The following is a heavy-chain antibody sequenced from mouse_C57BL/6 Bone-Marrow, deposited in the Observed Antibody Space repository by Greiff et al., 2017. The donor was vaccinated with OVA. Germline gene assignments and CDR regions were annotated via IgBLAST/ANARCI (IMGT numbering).Heavy chain of an antibody. V-gene: IGHV5-2*01. Sequence: EVKVVESGGGLVQPGESLKLSCESNEYEFPSHDMSWVRKTPEKRLELVAAINSDGGSTYYPDTMERRFIISRDNTKKTLYLQMSSLRSEDTALYYCARLPYDYDERGYAMDYWGQGTSVTVSS. CDR3: ARLPYDYDERGYAMDY. J-gene: IGHJ4*01. D-gene: IGHD2-4*01. CDR2: INSDGGST. CDR1: EYEFPSHD.